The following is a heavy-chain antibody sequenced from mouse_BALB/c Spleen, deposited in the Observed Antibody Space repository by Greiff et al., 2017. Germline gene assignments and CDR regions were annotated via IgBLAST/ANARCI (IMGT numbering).Heavy chain of an antibody. Sequence: VQLVESGPGLVAPSQSLSITCTVSGFSLTSYDISWIRQPPGKGLEWLGVIWTGGGTNYNSAFMSRLSISKDNSKSQVFLKMNSLQTDDTAIYYCVRAVYYGSRWAMDYWGQGTSVTVSS. CDR1: GFSLTSYD. CDR2: IWTGGGT. J-gene: IGHJ4*01. V-gene: IGHV2-9-2*01. CDR3: VRAVYYGSRWAMDY. D-gene: IGHD1-1*01.